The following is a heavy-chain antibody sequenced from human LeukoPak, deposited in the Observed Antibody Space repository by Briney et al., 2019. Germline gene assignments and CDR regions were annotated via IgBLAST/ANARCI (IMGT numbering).Heavy chain of an antibody. D-gene: IGHD3-10*01. CDR3: ARRFGELVDY. CDR2: IWYDGSNK. J-gene: IGHJ4*02. V-gene: IGHV3-33*01. Sequence: GGSLRLSCATSGFTFSSYAMHWVRQAPGKGLEWLAVIWYDGSNKYYEDSVKGRFTISRDNSKNTLYLQMNSLRAEYTAVYYCARRFGELVDYWGQGTLVTVSS. CDR1: GFTFSSYA.